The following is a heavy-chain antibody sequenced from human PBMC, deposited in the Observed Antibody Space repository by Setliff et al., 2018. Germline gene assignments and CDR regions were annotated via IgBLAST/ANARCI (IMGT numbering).Heavy chain of an antibody. V-gene: IGHV1-3*01. Sequence: ASVKVSCKASGYTFTDYAMHWVRQAPGQRLEWMGWINPGNGNTKYSRKFQGRATITRDTSASTAYMELSSLRSEDTAVYFCARLALTGYDTSGYYYALDYYYYMDVWGKGTTVTVSS. CDR1: GYTFTDYA. J-gene: IGHJ6*03. D-gene: IGHD3-22*01. CDR2: INPGNGNT. CDR3: ARLALTGYDTSGYYYALDYYYYMDV.